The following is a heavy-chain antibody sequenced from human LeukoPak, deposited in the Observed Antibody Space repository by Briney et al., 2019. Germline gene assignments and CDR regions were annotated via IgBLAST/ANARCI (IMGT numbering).Heavy chain of an antibody. CDR3: AGAGKYLLLSFDY. D-gene: IGHD2/OR15-2a*01. CDR1: GFTFSSYG. J-gene: IGHJ4*02. V-gene: IGHV3-23*01. CDR2: ISGSGGNT. Sequence: GGSLSLSCAASGFTFSSYGMSWVRQAPGKGLEWVSSISGSGGNTYYRDSVKGRFTISRDNSKNTLYLQMNSLRAEDTAVYYCAGAGKYLLLSFDYWGQGTLVTVSS.